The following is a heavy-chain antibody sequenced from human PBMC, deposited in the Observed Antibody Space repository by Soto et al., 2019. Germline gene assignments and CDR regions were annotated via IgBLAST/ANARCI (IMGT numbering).Heavy chain of an antibody. V-gene: IGHV1-45*02. CDR1: GNTFTFRY. Sequence: QMQLVQSGAEVKKPGSTVTVSCKALGNTFTFRYLHWVRQATGQALEWMGWITPFNGDVHYAQKFQERVTFTRDRSINTAYMRMSSLRSEDTAMYYCASGGAGSGPFTWELPDHWGQGTLVTVSS. D-gene: IGHD1-26*01. J-gene: IGHJ4*02. CDR2: ITPFNGDV. CDR3: ASGGAGSGPFTWELPDH.